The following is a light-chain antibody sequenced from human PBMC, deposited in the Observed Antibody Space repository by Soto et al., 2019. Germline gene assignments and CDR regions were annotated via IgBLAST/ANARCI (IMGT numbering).Light chain of an antibody. Sequence: DIVMTQSPDSLAVSLGERATINCKSCQSVLYTLNNKNYLAWYQHKPGQPPKLLIYWASTRESGVPDRFSGSGSGTDFTLTISSLQAEDVAIYYCQQYYSTPETFGQGTKLEIK. CDR2: WAS. V-gene: IGKV4-1*01. J-gene: IGKJ2*01. CDR1: QSVLYTLNNKNY. CDR3: QQYYSTPET.